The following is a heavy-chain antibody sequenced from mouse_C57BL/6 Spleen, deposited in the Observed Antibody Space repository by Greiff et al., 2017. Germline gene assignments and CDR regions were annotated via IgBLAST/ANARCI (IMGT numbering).Heavy chain of an antibody. J-gene: IGHJ3*01. V-gene: IGHV5-6*01. Sequence: EVQRVESGGDLVKPGGSLKLSCAASGFTFSSYGLSWVRQTPDKRLEWVATLSSGGSYTYYPDSVKGRFTISRDNAKNTLYLQMSSLKSEETAMYYCARLSTGTRVFAYWGQGALVTVSA. CDR3: ARLSTGTRVFAY. CDR1: GFTFSSYG. CDR2: LSSGGSYT. D-gene: IGHD4-1*02.